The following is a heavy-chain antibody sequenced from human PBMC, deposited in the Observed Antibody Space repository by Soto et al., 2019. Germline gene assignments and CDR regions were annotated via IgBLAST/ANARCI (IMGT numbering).Heavy chain of an antibody. D-gene: IGHD3-3*01. CDR2: IYDTGISGYTPST. Sequence: PSETLSLTCTVSGGSITSSYWSWIRRPPGKGLEWIAYIYDTGISGYTPSTSYNPSLKSRVTMSVDTSKSQFSLKLTSVTAADTDVYYCDRVNTIFGVVIISWFDPWGQGTLVTVSS. J-gene: IGHJ5*02. CDR3: DRVNTIFGVVIISWFDP. V-gene: IGHV4-59*08. CDR1: GGSITSSY.